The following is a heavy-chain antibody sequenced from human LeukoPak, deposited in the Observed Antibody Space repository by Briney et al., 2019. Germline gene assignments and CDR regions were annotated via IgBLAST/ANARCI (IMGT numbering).Heavy chain of an antibody. CDR3: ARGHRYPHYSYYDFWSGYSHWFDP. V-gene: IGHV4-34*01. Sequence: SETLSLTCAVYGGSFSGYYWSWIRQPPGKGLEWIGEINHSGSTNYNPSLKSRVTISVDTSKNQFSLKLSSVTAADTAVYYCARGHRYPHYSYYDFWSGYSHWFDPWGQGTLVTVSS. D-gene: IGHD3-3*01. CDR1: GGSFSGYY. CDR2: INHSGST. J-gene: IGHJ5*02.